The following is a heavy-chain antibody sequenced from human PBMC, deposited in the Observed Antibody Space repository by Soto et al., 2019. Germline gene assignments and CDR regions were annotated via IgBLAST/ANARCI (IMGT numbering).Heavy chain of an antibody. CDR2: ISGSGGST. CDR3: AKDPVHVILAVRDFDY. D-gene: IGHD5-12*01. V-gene: IGHV3-23*01. CDR1: GFTFSSYA. Sequence: GGSLRLSCAASGFTFSSYAMSWVRQAPGKGLEWVTGISGSGGSTYYADSVKGRFTISRGNSKNTLYLQMNSLRAEDTAMYYCAKDPVHVILAVRDFDYWGQGTLVTVSS. J-gene: IGHJ4*02.